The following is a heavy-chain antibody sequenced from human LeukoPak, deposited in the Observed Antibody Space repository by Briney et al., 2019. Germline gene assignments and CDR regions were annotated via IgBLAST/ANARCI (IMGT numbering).Heavy chain of an antibody. CDR3: ARANYIAVAGYFDY. D-gene: IGHD6-19*01. V-gene: IGHV4-4*07. J-gene: IGHJ4*02. CDR2: MYTSGST. CDR1: GGSISSYY. Sequence: PSETLSLTCTGSGGSISSYYWSWIRQPAGKGLEWIGRMYTSGSTNYNPSLKSRVTISVDTSKNQFSLKLRSVTAADTAVYYCARANYIAVAGYFDYWGQGTLVTVSS.